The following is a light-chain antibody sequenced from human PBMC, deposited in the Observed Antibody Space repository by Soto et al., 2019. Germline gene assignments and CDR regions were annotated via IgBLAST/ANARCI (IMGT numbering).Light chain of an antibody. CDR2: GNR. V-gene: IGLV1-40*01. CDR1: SSNLGAGYD. CDR3: CSHAGSGTLV. J-gene: IGLJ3*02. Sequence: QSVLTQPPSVSGAPGQRVTISCTGNSSNLGAGYDVHWYQQLPGAAPKLVIFGNRNRPSGVPERFSGSKSGTSASLAITGLQAEDEADYYCCSHAGSGTLVFGGGTKLTVL.